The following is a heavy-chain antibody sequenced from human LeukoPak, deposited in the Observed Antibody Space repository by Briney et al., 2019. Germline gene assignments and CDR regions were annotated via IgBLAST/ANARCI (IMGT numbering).Heavy chain of an antibody. CDR1: GDSTNTYF. Sequence: SETLSLTCTMSGDSTNTYFWSWIRQPPGKGLEWIGYIYYTGTTNYNPSLKSRVTISVDTSKNQFSLRLSSVTAADTAAYYRASKSSDHGELRFDYWGQGTLVTVSS. V-gene: IGHV4-59*01. D-gene: IGHD4-17*01. CDR3: ASKSSDHGELRFDY. J-gene: IGHJ4*02. CDR2: IYYTGTT.